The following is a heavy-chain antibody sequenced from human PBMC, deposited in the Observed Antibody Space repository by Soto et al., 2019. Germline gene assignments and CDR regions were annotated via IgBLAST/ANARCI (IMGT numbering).Heavy chain of an antibody. V-gene: IGHV3-23*01. CDR2: ISGSGGST. Sequence: AISGSGGSTYYADSVKGRFTISRDNSKNTLYLQMNSLRAEDTAVYYCAKWRENFDWFEFPLYYFDYWGQGTLVTVSS. CDR3: AKWRENFDWFEFPLYYFDY. J-gene: IGHJ4*02. D-gene: IGHD3-9*01.